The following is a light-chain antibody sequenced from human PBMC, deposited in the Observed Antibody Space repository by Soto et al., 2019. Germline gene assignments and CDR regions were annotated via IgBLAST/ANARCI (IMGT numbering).Light chain of an antibody. CDR1: QSVSSSH. V-gene: IGKV3-11*01. Sequence: EIVLTQSPGTLSLSPGERATLSCRASQSVSSSHLAWYQHKPGQAPRLLIYAASNRATGIPARFSGSGSGTDFTLTISSLEPEDFAVYYCQQRSNWPPWTFGQGTKVDIK. CDR2: AAS. CDR3: QQRSNWPPWT. J-gene: IGKJ1*01.